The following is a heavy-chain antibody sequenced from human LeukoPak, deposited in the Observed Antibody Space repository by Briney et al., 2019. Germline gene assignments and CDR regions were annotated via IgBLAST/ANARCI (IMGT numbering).Heavy chain of an antibody. CDR1: GGSITSSSYS. V-gene: IGHV4-39*07. CDR3: ARVRWLQLGHFDY. Sequence: SETLSLTCTVSGGSITSSSYSWGWIRQPPGKGLEWIASMSYSGSTYYNPSLKSRVTISVDTSRNQFSLKLSSVTAADTAVYYCARVRWLQLGHFDYWGQGSLVTVSS. CDR2: MSYSGST. J-gene: IGHJ4*02. D-gene: IGHD5-24*01.